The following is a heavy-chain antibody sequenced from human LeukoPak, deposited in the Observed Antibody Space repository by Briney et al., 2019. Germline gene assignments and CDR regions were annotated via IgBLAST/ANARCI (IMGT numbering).Heavy chain of an antibody. CDR3: ARSITISGGHYSMDV. D-gene: IGHD3-3*01. CDR1: GFTFTSFG. Sequence: GASVKVSCTASGFTFTSFGFIWVRQAPGQGLEWMGWISAYNGNTNYAQNLQDRITMTTDTSTSTAYMELRSLRSDDTAVYHCARSITISGGHYSMDVWGKGTTVIVSS. V-gene: IGHV1-18*01. J-gene: IGHJ6*03. CDR2: ISAYNGNT.